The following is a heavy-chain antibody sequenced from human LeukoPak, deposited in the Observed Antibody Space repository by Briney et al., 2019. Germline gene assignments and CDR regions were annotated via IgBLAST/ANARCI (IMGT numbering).Heavy chain of an antibody. CDR1: GFTFANYA. Sequence: PGGSPRLSCVGSGFTFANYAMTWVRQAPGKGLEWVSDIRSSGTNTYYGVSVKGRFTISRDNSKNTVFLQMDSLRVEDTAIYHCAREGRAVAGNNYFDPWGQGTLVTVSS. CDR3: AREGRAVAGNNYFDP. J-gene: IGHJ5*02. CDR2: IRSSGTNT. D-gene: IGHD6-19*01. V-gene: IGHV3-23*01.